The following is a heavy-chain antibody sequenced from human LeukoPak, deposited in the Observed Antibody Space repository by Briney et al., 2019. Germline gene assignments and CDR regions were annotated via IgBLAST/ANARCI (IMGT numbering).Heavy chain of an antibody. Sequence: GRSLRLSCAASGFTFNSYSMNWVRQAPGKGLEWVSSISSSGSYKSYADSVKGRFTISRDNAKNSLYLQMNSLRAEDTAMYYCATLDPPGDYWGQGTLVTVSS. J-gene: IGHJ4*02. CDR3: ATLDPPGDY. V-gene: IGHV3-21*01. CDR2: ISSSGSYK. CDR1: GFTFNSYS.